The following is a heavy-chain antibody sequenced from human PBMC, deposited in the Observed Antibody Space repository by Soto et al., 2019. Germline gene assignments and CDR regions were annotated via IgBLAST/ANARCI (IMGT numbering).Heavy chain of an antibody. D-gene: IGHD3-10*02. J-gene: IGHJ4*02. CDR3: AKGGTMFGAFLDY. Sequence: EVQLLESGGGLVQPGGSLRLSCAASGFSFSAYGMTWVRQAPGKGLEWVSLISGSGGGTSYADSVRGRFTIPRDNPKKTLGLQMSSLGGDDTAVYYCAKGGTMFGAFLDYWGQGSLGSVSS. CDR2: ISGSGGGT. CDR1: GFSFSAYG. V-gene: IGHV3-23*01.